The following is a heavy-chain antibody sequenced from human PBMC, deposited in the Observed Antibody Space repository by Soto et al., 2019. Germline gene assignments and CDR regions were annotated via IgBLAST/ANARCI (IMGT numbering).Heavy chain of an antibody. D-gene: IGHD3-3*01. CDR2: IVVGSGNT. Sequence: SVKEYCKAAGFTFTSSAVQWVRQARGQRLEWIGWIVVGSGNTNYAQKFQERVTITRDMSTSTAYMELSSLRSEDTAVYYCHSGVLRFLDPGAFDIWGQGTMVTVS. CDR3: HSGVLRFLDPGAFDI. J-gene: IGHJ3*02. CDR1: GFTFTSSA. V-gene: IGHV1-58*01.